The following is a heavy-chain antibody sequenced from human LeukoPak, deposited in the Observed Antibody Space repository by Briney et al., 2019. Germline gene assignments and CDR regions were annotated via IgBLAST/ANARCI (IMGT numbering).Heavy chain of an antibody. CDR2: ISYDGSNK. J-gene: IGHJ4*02. CDR1: GFTFSSYS. CDR3: AKGAGGDWYYFDY. Sequence: GGSLRLSCAASGFTFSSYSMTWVRQAPGKGLEWVAVISYDGSNKYYADSVKGRFTISRDNSKNTLYLQMNSLRAEDTAVYYCAKGAGGDWYYFDYWGQGTLVTVSS. D-gene: IGHD2-21*01. V-gene: IGHV3-30*18.